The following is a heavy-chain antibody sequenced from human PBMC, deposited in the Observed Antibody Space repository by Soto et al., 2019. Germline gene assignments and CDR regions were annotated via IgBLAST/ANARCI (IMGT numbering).Heavy chain of an antibody. D-gene: IGHD5-12*01. V-gene: IGHV2-26*01. CDR3: ARIPRRGYGDYYYGMDV. CDR2: IFSNDEK. CDR1: GFSLSNARMG. J-gene: IGHJ6*02. Sequence: QVTLKESGPVLVKPTETLTLTCTVSGFSLSNARMGVSWIRQPPGKALEWLAHIFSNDEKSYSTSLKSRLTISKDTSKSQVVLTMTNMDPVDTATYYCARIPRRGYGDYYYGMDVWGQGTTVTVSS.